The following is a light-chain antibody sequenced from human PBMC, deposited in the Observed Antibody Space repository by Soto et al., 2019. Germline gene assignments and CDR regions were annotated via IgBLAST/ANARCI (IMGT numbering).Light chain of an antibody. V-gene: IGKV1-39*01. Sequence: DIQMTQSPSSLSASVGDRVTITCRASQSINNYLNWYQQKPGKPPKLLMFAASNLQSGVPSRFSGSGSGTEFTLTINSLQPEDFATYYCQQTHSTPRLSFGGGTKVE. CDR3: QQTHSTPRLS. CDR2: AAS. J-gene: IGKJ4*01. CDR1: QSINNY.